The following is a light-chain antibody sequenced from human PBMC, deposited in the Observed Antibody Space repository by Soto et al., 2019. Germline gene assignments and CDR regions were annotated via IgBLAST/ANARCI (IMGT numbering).Light chain of an antibody. J-gene: IGKJ4*01. V-gene: IGKV3-11*01. CDR3: QQRTSWPLT. CDR2: DAS. CDR1: QSVSSY. Sequence: EIVLTQSPATLSLSPGERATLSCRASQSVSSYLAWYQQKPGQAPRLLIYDASNRATGIPPRFSGSRSGTDFTLTISSLEPEDFAIYYCQQRTSWPLTFGGGTKVEI.